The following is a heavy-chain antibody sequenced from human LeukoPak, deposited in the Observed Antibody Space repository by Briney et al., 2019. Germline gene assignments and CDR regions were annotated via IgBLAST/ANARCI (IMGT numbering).Heavy chain of an antibody. CDR3: ARDYSGHAL. CDR2: IIPIFGTA. D-gene: IGHD1-26*01. CDR1: GIIFSRDG. Sequence: EASVKVSCKTSGIIFSRDGITWVRQAPGQGLEWMGRIIPIFGTANYAQKFQGRVTITTDESTSTAYMELSSLRSEDTAVYYCARDYSGHALRGQGTLVTVSS. J-gene: IGHJ4*02. V-gene: IGHV1-69*05.